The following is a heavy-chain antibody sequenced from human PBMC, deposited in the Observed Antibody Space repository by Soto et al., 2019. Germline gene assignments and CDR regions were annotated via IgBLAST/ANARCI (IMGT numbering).Heavy chain of an antibody. D-gene: IGHD5-18*01. J-gene: IGHJ4*02. CDR3: ASGDAASVSHRHYFDY. V-gene: IGHV1-18*01. CDR1: GYTFTSYG. CDR2: ISAYNGNT. Sequence: QVQLVQSGAEVKKPGASVKVSCKASGYTFTSYGISWVRQAPGQGREWMGWISAYNGNTNYAEKLQGRVTMTTQTPKSTAHMEMRSLRSDDTAVYYCASGDAASVSHRHYFDYWGQGTLVTVSS.